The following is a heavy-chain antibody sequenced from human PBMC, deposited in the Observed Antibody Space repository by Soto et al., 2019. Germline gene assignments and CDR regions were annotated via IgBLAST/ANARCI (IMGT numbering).Heavy chain of an antibody. CDR1: GDSINNRSYY. V-gene: IGHV4-39*01. Sequence: SETLSLTCTVTGDSINNRSYYWGWIRQPPGKGLEWIGSIYYSGSTYNNPSLKSRVSMSVDASKNQFSLKLRSVTAADTALYYCARQRTSVVTQAYFDSWGQGSLVTVSS. CDR2: IYYSGST. D-gene: IGHD2-21*02. CDR3: ARQRTSVVTQAYFDS. J-gene: IGHJ4*02.